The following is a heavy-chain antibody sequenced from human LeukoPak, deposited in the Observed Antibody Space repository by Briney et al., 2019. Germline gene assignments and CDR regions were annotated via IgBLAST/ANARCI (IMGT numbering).Heavy chain of an antibody. CDR1: GFTFSSYS. Sequence: PGGSLRLSCAASGFTFSSYSMNWVRQAPGKGLEWVSYISSSSSTIYYADSVKGRFTISRDNSKNTLYLQMNSLRADDTALYYCARHDWFDPWGQGTLVTVSS. V-gene: IGHV3-48*01. CDR2: ISSSSSTI. CDR3: ARHDWFDP. J-gene: IGHJ5*02.